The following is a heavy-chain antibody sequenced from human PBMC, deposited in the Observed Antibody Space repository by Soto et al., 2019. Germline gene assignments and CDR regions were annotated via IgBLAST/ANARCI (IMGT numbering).Heavy chain of an antibody. D-gene: IGHD3-9*01. CDR1: GYTFTSYG. CDR2: ISAYNGNT. V-gene: IGHV1-18*01. CDR3: AGDPGFRSDY. Sequence: QVQLVQSGAEVKKPGASVKVSCKASGYTFTSYGISWVRQAPGQGLAWMGGISAYNGNTNYAQKLQGRGTMTTDTCARTAYMEPRSLSSEDTAGDYCAGDPGFRSDYGGQGTRVTVSS. J-gene: IGHJ4*02.